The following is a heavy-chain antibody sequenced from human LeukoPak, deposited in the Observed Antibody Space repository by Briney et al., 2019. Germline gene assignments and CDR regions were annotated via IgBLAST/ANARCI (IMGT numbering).Heavy chain of an antibody. D-gene: IGHD5-24*01. CDR3: AKDRDPMASRGMDV. CDR2: IKNYGSHP. Sequence: PGGSPTLSCAASGFTFSNYWMHWVRQAPGKGLVWVSRIKNYGSHPSYADSVKGRFTISRDNAKSTLYLRMNSLRAEDTAVYYCAKDRDPMASRGMDVWGQGTTVAVSS. CDR1: GFTFSNYW. V-gene: IGHV3-74*01. J-gene: IGHJ6*02.